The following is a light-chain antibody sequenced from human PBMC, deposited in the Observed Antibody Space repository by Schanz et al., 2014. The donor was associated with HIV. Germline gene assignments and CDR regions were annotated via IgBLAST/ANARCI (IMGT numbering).Light chain of an antibody. J-gene: IGKJ3*01. Sequence: EAVLTQSPATLSVYPGERVTLSCRTTQIISTSLAWYQQRPGQPPRLLIFDASNRATGIPDRFSGRGSGTDFTLTISRLEPEDFAVYYCQQYGSSGTFGPGTKVDIK. CDR1: QIISTS. CDR3: QQYGSSGT. CDR2: DAS. V-gene: IGKV3-20*01.